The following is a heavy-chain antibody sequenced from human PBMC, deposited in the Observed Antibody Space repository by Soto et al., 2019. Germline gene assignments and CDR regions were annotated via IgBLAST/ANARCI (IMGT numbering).Heavy chain of an antibody. CDR3: ARILFGRSVAGGYFYMDV. V-gene: IGHV2-26*01. Sequence: HVTLKESGPVLVKPTETLTLTCTVSGFSLSNGKVGVSWIRQPPGKALERLAHIFSNDEKSYRTSLKSRLTISDDTSKSQVVLTMTNVDPVDTATYYCARILFGRSVAGGYFYMDVWGKGTTVTVSS. J-gene: IGHJ6*03. D-gene: IGHD6-19*01. CDR2: IFSNDEK. CDR1: GFSLSNGKVG.